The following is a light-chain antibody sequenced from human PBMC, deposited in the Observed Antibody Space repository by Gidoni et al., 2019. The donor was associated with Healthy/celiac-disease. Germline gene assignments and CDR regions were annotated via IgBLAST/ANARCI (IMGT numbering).Light chain of an antibody. V-gene: IGLV2-8*01. CDR2: EVS. Sequence: QSALTQPPSASGSPGQSVTISCTGTSSEVGGYNYVSWYQQNPGKAPKLMFYEVSKRPSGVPVRFSGSKSGNTASLTVSGLQAEDEAYYYCSSYAGSNNLVFGGGTKLTVL. CDR3: SSYAGSNNLV. CDR1: SSEVGGYNY. J-gene: IGLJ2*01.